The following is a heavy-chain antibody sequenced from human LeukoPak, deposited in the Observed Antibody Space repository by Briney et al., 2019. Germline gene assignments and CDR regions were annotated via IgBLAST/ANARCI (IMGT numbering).Heavy chain of an antibody. CDR3: ARDGFYSGYETLDY. D-gene: IGHD5-12*01. V-gene: IGHV3-21*01. CDR2: ISSSSSYI. CDR1: GFTCSSYS. Sequence: GGSLRLSCAASGFTCSSYSMNWVRQAPGKGLEWVSSISSSSSYIYYADSVKGRFTISRDNAKNSLYLQMNSLRAEDTAVYYCARDGFYSGYETLDYWGQGTLVTVSS. J-gene: IGHJ4*02.